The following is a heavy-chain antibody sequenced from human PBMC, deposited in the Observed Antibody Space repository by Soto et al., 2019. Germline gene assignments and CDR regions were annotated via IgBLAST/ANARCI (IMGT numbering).Heavy chain of an antibody. CDR3: ARDEGSHGFDS. J-gene: IGHJ4*02. V-gene: IGHV1-18*04. D-gene: IGHD6-19*01. Sequence: QVQLLVQSGSEVKKPGASVKVSCQASGHTFTNYGISWVRQAPGQGLEWMGWVSGYNGNTNYAQKLRGRVTMTTDTSTSTAYMELRTLRSDDTAVYYCARDEGSHGFDSWGQGTLVTVSS. CDR2: VSGYNGNT. CDR1: GHTFTNYG.